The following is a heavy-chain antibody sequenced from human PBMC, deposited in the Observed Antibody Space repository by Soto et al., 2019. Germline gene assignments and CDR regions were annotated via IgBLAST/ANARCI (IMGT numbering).Heavy chain of an antibody. CDR1: GYTFTSYD. J-gene: IGHJ4*02. D-gene: IGHD6-6*01. CDR3: ARASGAAHPSFNY. CDR2: MNPNSGNK. V-gene: IGHV1-8*01. Sequence: ASVKVSCKASGYTFTSYDINWVRQATGQGLEWMGWMNPNSGNKGYVQKFQGRVTMTRNTSISTAYMELSSLRSEDTAVYYCARASGAAHPSFNYWGQGTLVTVSS.